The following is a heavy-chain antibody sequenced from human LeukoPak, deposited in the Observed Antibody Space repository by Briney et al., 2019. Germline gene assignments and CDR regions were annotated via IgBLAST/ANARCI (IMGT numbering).Heavy chain of an antibody. V-gene: IGHV1-18*01. CDR1: GYTFTSYG. D-gene: IGHD2-2*02. Sequence: GASVKVSCKASGYTFTSYGISWVRQAPGQGLEWMGWISAYNGNTNYAQKLQGRVTMTTDTSTSTAYMELRSLRSDDTALYFCARALYCSSTSCYTVHCYLDLWSRGTLLTVSS. CDR3: ARALYCSSTSCYTVHCYLDL. CDR2: ISAYNGNT. J-gene: IGHJ2*01.